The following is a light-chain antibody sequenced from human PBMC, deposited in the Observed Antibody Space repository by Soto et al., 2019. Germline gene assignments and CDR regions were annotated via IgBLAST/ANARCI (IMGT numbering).Light chain of an antibody. CDR2: WPS. CDR3: PLT. V-gene: IGKV4-1*01. J-gene: IGKJ4*01. CDR1: QSVLYISNNKNY. Sequence: DIVMTQSPDSLAVSLGERATINCKSSQSVLYISNNKNYLAWYQQKPGQPPKLLIYWPSTRESGVPDRFTGSGSGTDFTLTISSLQAEDVAVYSSPLTFGGGTKVEIK.